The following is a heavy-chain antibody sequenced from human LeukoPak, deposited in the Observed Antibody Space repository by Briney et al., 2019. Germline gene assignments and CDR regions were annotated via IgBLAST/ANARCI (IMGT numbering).Heavy chain of an antibody. CDR3: ARDKYDSSGYMRFRY. Sequence: ASVKVSCKASGYTFTSYYMHWVRQAPGQGLEWMVIINPSGGSTSYAQKFQGRVTMTRDMSTSTVYMELSSLRSEDTAVYYCARDKYDSSGYMRFRYWGQGTLVTVSS. V-gene: IGHV1-46*01. CDR1: GYTFTSYY. J-gene: IGHJ4*02. D-gene: IGHD3-22*01. CDR2: INPSGGST.